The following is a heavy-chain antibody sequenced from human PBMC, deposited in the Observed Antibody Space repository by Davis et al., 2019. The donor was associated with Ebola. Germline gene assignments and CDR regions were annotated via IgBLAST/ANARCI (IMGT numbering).Heavy chain of an antibody. CDR3: VGEDYNDGTCCSFDY. Sequence: SVKVSCKTSGFRFLNSAVQWVRQAPGEGLEWMGWVIVASGDTKYAQNLQGRLTIYTDTSTGTVYMELNSLTTEDTAIHDCVGEDYNDGTCCSFDYWGQGTLVTVSS. V-gene: IGHV1-58*01. CDR1: GFRFLNSA. D-gene: IGHD2-15*01. CDR2: VIVASGDT. J-gene: IGHJ4*02.